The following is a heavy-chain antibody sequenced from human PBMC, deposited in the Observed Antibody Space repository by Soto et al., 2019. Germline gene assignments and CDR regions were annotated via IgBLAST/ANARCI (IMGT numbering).Heavy chain of an antibody. V-gene: IGHV3-7*03. Sequence: EVQLVESGGSLVQPGGSLRLSCAASGFTFGSYWMTWVRQAPGKGLEWVANIKQDGSEKYYVDSVKSRFIISRDNAKNSLFLQMSSLRVDDTAMYYCARDPRGHYSFDSWGQGTLVTVSS. D-gene: IGHD2-21*01. CDR2: IKQDGSEK. CDR1: GFTFGSYW. CDR3: ARDPRGHYSFDS. J-gene: IGHJ5*01.